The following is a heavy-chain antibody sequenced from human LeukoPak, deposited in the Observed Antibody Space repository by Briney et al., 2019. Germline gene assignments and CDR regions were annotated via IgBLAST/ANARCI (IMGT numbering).Heavy chain of an antibody. CDR3: AKAGRGSGSYLVLAFDI. CDR1: GFTFSSYA. Sequence: GGSLRLSCAASGFTFSSYAMSWVRQAPGKGLEWVSAISGSGGSTYYADSVKGRFTISRDNSKNTLYLQMNSLRAEDTAVYYCAKAGRGSGSYLVLAFDIWGQGIMVTVSS. V-gene: IGHV3-23*01. CDR2: ISGSGGST. D-gene: IGHD3-10*01. J-gene: IGHJ3*02.